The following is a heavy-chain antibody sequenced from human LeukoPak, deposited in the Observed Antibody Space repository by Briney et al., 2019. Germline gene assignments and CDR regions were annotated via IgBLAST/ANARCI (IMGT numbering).Heavy chain of an antibody. CDR3: ARGGGDTKLDY. J-gene: IGHJ4*02. V-gene: IGHV4-39*07. Sequence: TSETLSLTCTVSGGSISSSSYYWGWIRQPPGKGLEWIGSIYYSGSTYYNPSLKSRVTISVDTSKNQFSLKLSSVTAADTAVYYCARGGGDTKLDYWGQGTLVTVSS. CDR2: IYYSGST. CDR1: GGSISSSSYY. D-gene: IGHD5-18*01.